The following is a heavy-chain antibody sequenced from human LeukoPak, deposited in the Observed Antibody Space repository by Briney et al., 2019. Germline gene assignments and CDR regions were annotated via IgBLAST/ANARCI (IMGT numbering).Heavy chain of an antibody. CDR3: AKSGSRETVDY. V-gene: IGHV3-23*01. Sequence: GGSLRLSCAASGFTFSSDAMSWVRQTPGKGLECVSTIRGSDSRTYYADSVKGRFTISRDNSTNTLYLQMNSLRAGDTAVYYCAKSGSRETVDYWGQGTLVNVSS. CDR2: IRGSDSRT. D-gene: IGHD6-25*01. J-gene: IGHJ4*02. CDR1: GFTFSSDA.